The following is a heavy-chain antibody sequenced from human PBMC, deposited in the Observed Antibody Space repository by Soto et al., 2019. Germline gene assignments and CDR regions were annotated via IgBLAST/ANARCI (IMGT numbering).Heavy chain of an antibody. V-gene: IGHV3-23*01. Sequence: GGSLRLSCVASGFVFSDYSMSWVRQAPGKGLEWVSAISAGGDTYYADSVKGRFTVSRANSKNTLYLQMNSLRAKDTAIYYCANVPIWCGGSSCYTEGFDSWGQGTLVTVSS. J-gene: IGHJ4*02. CDR1: GFVFSDYS. CDR2: ISAGGDT. CDR3: ANVPIWCGGSSCYTEGFDS. D-gene: IGHD2-21*01.